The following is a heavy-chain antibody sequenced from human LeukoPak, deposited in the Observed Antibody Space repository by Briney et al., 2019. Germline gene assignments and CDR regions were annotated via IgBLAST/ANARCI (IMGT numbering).Heavy chain of an antibody. D-gene: IGHD4-23*01. J-gene: IGHJ4*02. CDR2: INHSGST. CDR3: ARIFPRYGGNSGRGYYFDY. Sequence: SETLSLTCAVCGGSFSGYYWSWIRQPPGKGLEWIGEINHSGSTNYNPSLKSRVTISVDTSKNQFSLKLSSVTAADTAVYYCARIFPRYGGNSGRGYYFDYWGQGTLVTVSS. CDR1: GGSFSGYY. V-gene: IGHV4-34*01.